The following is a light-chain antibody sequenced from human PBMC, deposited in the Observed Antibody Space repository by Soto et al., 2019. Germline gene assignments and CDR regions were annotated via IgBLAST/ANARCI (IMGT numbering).Light chain of an antibody. V-gene: IGKV3-20*01. J-gene: IGKJ1*01. CDR3: QQYGSSGT. Sequence: EIPITQSPATLSVSPGERATLSCRASQSVSSNLAWYQQKPGQAPRLLIYGASTRATGIPDRLSGSGSGTDFTLTISRLEPEDFAVYYCQQYGSSGTFGQGTKVDIK. CDR1: QSVSSN. CDR2: GAS.